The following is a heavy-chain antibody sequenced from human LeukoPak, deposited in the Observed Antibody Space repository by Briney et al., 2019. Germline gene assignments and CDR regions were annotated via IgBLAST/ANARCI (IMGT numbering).Heavy chain of an antibody. CDR1: GYTFTSYG. D-gene: IGHD2-2*01. J-gene: IGHJ4*02. V-gene: IGHV1-18*01. CDR3: ARSDIVVVPAAMSD. CDR2: ISAYNGNT. Sequence: ASVKVSCKASGYTFTSYGISWVRQAPGQGLEWMGWISAYNGNTNYAQKLQGRVTMTTDTSTSAAYMELSRLRSDDTAVYYCARSDIVVVPAAMSDWGQGTLVTVSS.